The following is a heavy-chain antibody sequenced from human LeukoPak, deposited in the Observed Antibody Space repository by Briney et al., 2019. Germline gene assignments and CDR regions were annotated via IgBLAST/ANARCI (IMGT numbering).Heavy chain of an antibody. J-gene: IGHJ4*02. CDR2: ISNDLTTI. D-gene: IGHD2-8*02. CDR1: GFTFSDYR. Sequence: PGGSLRLSCAASGFTFSDYRMNWVRQAPGKGLEWISYISNDLTTIHYAASVKGRFTISRDNARNSLRAEDTAVYFCARAWGGRTYSETGGYPVFDNWGQGTLVTVSS. V-gene: IGHV3-48*04. CDR3: ARAWGGRTYSETGGYPVFDN.